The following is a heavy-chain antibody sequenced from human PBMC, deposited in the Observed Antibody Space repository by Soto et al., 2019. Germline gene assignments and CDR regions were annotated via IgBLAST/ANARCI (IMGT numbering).Heavy chain of an antibody. V-gene: IGHV3-30*18. CDR3: GKENGVVQAARHAYYGMDV. CDR2: ISFDGSNK. Sequence: QVQLVESGGGVVQPGRSLRLSCAASGFTFSSYGMHWVRQAPGKGLEWVAVISFDGSNKYYADSVKGRFTISRDNSKNTLYLKMNSRGAEDTIVYNWGKENGVVQAARHAYYGMDVGGQGPPFTVS. D-gene: IGHD2-2*01. CDR1: GFTFSSYG. J-gene: IGHJ6*02.